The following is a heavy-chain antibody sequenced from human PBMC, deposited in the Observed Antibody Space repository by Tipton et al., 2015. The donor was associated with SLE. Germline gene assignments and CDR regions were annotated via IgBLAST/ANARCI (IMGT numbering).Heavy chain of an antibody. CDR3: ARAGGGDSNWFDP. CDR1: GGSISSSSYY. D-gene: IGHD2-21*01. V-gene: IGHV4-39*07. CDR2: IYYSGST. J-gene: IGHJ5*02. Sequence: TLSLTYTVSGGSISSSSYYWGWIRQPPGKGLEWIGSIYYSGSTYYNPSLKSRVTISVDTSKNQFSLKLSSVTAADTDVYYCARAGGGDSNWFDPWGQGTLVTVSS.